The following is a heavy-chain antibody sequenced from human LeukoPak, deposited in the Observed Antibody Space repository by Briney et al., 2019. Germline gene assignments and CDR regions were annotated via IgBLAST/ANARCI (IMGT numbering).Heavy chain of an antibody. CDR3: ARGEWELRFYYYMDV. Sequence: ASVKVSCKASGYTFTSYAMNWVRQAPGQGLEWMGWINTNTGNPTYAQGFTGRFVFSLDTSVSTAYLQISSLKAGDTAVYYCARGEWELRFYYYMDVWGKGTTVTVSS. V-gene: IGHV7-4-1*02. CDR2: INTNTGNP. J-gene: IGHJ6*03. CDR1: GYTFTSYA. D-gene: IGHD1-26*01.